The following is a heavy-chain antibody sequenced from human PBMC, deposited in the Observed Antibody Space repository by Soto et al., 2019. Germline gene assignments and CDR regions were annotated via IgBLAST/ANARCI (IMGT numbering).Heavy chain of an antibody. V-gene: IGHV1-69*13. CDR3: ARDHYCSGGSFYGGRYYYGMDV. D-gene: IGHD2-15*01. CDR1: VGTFSRYA. CDR2: IIPIFGTA. J-gene: IGHJ6*02. Sequence: GASVKVSCKASVGTFSRYAISWVRQAPGQGLEWMGGIIPIFGTANYAQKFQGRVTITADESTSTAYMELSSLRSEDTAVYYCARDHYCSGGSFYGGRYYYGMDVWGQGTTVTVSS.